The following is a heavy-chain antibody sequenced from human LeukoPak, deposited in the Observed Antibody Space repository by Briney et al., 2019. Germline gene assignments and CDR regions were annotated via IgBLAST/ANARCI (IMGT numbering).Heavy chain of an antibody. J-gene: IGHJ4*02. Sequence: PGGSLRLSCAASGFTFSNYWMHWVRQVPGKGLVWVSTVSGSSNIHYSDSVKGRFTISRDNARNSLYLQMNSLRDEDTAVYYCARDGLHTAHFDYWGQGTLVTVSS. CDR2: VSGSSNI. CDR3: ARDGLHTAHFDY. CDR1: GFTFSNYW. D-gene: IGHD5-18*01. V-gene: IGHV3-69-1*01.